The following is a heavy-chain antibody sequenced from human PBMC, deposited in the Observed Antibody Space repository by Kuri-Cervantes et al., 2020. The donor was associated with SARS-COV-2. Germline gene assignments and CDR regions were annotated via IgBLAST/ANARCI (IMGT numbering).Heavy chain of an antibody. CDR1: GDSVSSNSAA. CDR2: TYYRSKWYN. CDR3: ARDPTVAVHWYFDL. V-gene: IGHV6-1*01. Sequence: SCAISGDSVSSNSAAWNWIRQSPSRGLEWLGGTYYRSKWYNDYAVSVKSRITINPDTSKNQFSLQLNSVTPEDTAVYYCARDPTVAVHWYFDLWGRGTLVTVSS. D-gene: IGHD6-19*01. J-gene: IGHJ2*01.